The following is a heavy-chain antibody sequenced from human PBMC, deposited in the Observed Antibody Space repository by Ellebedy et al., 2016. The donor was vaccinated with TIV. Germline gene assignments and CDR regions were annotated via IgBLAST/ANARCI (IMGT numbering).Heavy chain of an antibody. V-gene: IGHV3-7*01. CDR2: INQDGGKK. J-gene: IGHJ1*01. CDR3: ARETLELRGYFQH. D-gene: IGHD1-26*01. CDR1: GFTFTSYA. Sequence: GESLKISCAASGFTFTSYAMSWVRQAPEKGLEWVAYINQDGGKKYYVDSVKGRFTISRDNAKNSLYLQMNSLRAEDTAVYYCARETLELRGYFQHWGQGTLVTVSS.